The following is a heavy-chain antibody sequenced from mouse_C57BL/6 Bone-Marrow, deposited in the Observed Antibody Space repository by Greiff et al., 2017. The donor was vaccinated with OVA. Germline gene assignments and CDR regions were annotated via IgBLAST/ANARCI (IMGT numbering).Heavy chain of an antibody. D-gene: IGHD1-1*01. J-gene: IGHJ4*01. V-gene: IGHV5-6*02. CDR2: ISSGGSYT. Sequence: DVKLVESGGDLVKPGGSLKLSCAASGFTFSSYGMSWVRQTPVKRLEWVATISSGGSYTYYPDSVKGRFTISRDNAKNTLYLQMSSLKSEDTAMYYCARHRAVVATQDAMDYWGQGTSVTVSS. CDR3: ARHRAVVATQDAMDY. CDR1: GFTFSSYG.